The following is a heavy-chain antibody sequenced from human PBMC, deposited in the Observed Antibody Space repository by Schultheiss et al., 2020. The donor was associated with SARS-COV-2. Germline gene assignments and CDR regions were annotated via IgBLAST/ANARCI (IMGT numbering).Heavy chain of an antibody. V-gene: IGHV3-23*01. J-gene: IGHJ6*03. CDR1: GFTVSSNY. Sequence: GGSLRLSCAASGFTVSSNYMSWVRQAPGKGLEWVSAISGSGGSTYYADSVKGRFTISRDNSKNTLYLQMNSLRAEDTAVYYCATLDIVVVPAARYYYMDVWGKGTTVTVSS. CDR2: ISGSGGST. D-gene: IGHD2-2*01. CDR3: ATLDIVVVPAARYYYMDV.